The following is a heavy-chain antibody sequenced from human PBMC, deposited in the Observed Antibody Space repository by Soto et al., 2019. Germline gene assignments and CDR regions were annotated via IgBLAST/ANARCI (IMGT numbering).Heavy chain of an antibody. CDR2: IFHSGTT. CDR3: ARVHITGPVHS. V-gene: IGHV4-61*01. Sequence: SETLSLTCTVSGGSVSSGSYYWGWIRQPPGKGLEWIGNIFHSGTTNYNASLRSRVSMSVDTPTNQFSLKLMSVTAADTAVYYCARVHITGPVHSWGQGNLVTVSS. CDR1: GGSVSSGSYY. D-gene: IGHD1-20*01. J-gene: IGHJ4*02.